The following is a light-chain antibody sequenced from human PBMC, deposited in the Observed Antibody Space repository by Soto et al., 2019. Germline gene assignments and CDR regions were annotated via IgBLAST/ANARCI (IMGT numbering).Light chain of an antibody. CDR3: QQSYIMSEGYT. CDR2: AAS. Sequence: DIQVTQSPSSLSASAGDRVTITCRASQSISNHLNWYQQKPGKAPKLLIYAASSLQSGVPSRFSGSGYGTDFTLTITSLQPEDFATYYCQQSYIMSEGYTFGQGTKLEIK. V-gene: IGKV1-39*01. CDR1: QSISNH. J-gene: IGKJ2*01.